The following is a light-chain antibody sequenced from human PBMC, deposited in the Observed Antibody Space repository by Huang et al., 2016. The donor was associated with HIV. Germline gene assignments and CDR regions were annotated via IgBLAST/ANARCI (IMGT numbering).Light chain of an antibody. CDR2: GAS. V-gene: IGKV1-39*01. J-gene: IGKJ3*01. CDR3: HQSYSTLPFT. CDR1: QTSSRY. Sequence: DIQMIQSPSSVSASVGDRVTIHCRASQTSSRYLKWYQQKLGEAPKVLIYGASSLKSGGPSRFNGSGSGTDFTLTISSLQPEDFATYYCHQSYSTLPFTFGPGTKVDLK.